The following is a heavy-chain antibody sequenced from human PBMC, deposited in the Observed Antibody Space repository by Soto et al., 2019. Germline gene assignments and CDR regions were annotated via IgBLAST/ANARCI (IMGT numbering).Heavy chain of an antibody. CDR3: TRDQGVSYDSWFDP. D-gene: IGHD1-26*01. CDR1: TFSMYS. CDR2: ISSGSAFI. V-gene: IGHV3-21*01. J-gene: IGHJ5*02. Sequence: EVQVVESGGGLVKPGGSLRLSCNFTFSMYSMNWVRQAPGKGLGWVASISSGSAFIKYADSVKGRFGISRDNAKNSVSLQMNSLRAEDTAMYYCTRDQGVSYDSWFDPWGRGTLVTVSS.